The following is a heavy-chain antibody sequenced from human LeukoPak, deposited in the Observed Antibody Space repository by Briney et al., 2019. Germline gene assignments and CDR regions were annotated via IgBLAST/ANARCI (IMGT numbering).Heavy chain of an antibody. V-gene: IGHV3-7*01. Sequence: KPGGSLRLSCAASGFTFSRCAMTWVRQAPGKGLEWVANIKQDGSGKYYVDSVKGRFTISRDNAKNSLYLQMNSLTAEDTAVYYCARDPDQIVGANFDYWGQGTLVTVSS. CDR2: IKQDGSGK. J-gene: IGHJ4*02. CDR3: ARDPDQIVGANFDY. D-gene: IGHD1-26*01. CDR1: GFTFSRCA.